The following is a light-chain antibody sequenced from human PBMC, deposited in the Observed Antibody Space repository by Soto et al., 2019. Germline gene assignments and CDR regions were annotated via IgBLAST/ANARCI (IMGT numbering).Light chain of an antibody. CDR3: QQYGSSSWT. V-gene: IGKV3-20*01. CDR2: GAS. CDR1: QSVRSY. Sequence: EIVLTQSPATLTLFPGESATLSCRASQSVRSYLAWYQQKPGQAPRLIIYGASSRATGIPDRFSGSGSGTDFTLTISRLEPEDFAVYYCQQYGSSSWTCGQGTKVDIK. J-gene: IGKJ1*01.